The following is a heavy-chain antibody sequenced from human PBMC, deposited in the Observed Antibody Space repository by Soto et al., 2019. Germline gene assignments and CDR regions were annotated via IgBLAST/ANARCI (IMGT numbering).Heavy chain of an antibody. CDR1: GFTFSPYA. D-gene: IGHD6-19*01. CDR2: TSYDGGNK. J-gene: IGHJ4*02. V-gene: IGHV3-30-3*01. Sequence: QVQLVESGGGVVQPGRSLRLSCAASGFTFSPYAMHWVRQAPGKGLEWVAVTSYDGGNKFYADSVKGRFTIPRDNSKNTLYLQMNSLKPEDTAVYYCARDWGSSGWYRGGDYWGQGTLVTVSS. CDR3: ARDWGSSGWYRGGDY.